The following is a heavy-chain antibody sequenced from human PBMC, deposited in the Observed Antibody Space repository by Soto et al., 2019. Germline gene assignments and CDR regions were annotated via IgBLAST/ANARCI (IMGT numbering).Heavy chain of an antibody. D-gene: IGHD5-12*01. J-gene: IGHJ3*02. CDR3: ARGGRRDGYNWGIWDAFDI. CDR1: GGSFSGYY. Sequence: SETLSLTCAVYGGSFSGYYWSWIRQPPGKGLEWIGEINHSGSTNYNPPLKSRVTISVDTSKNQFSLKLSSVTAADTAVYYCARGGRRDGYNWGIWDAFDIWGQGTMVTVSS. CDR2: INHSGST. V-gene: IGHV4-34*01.